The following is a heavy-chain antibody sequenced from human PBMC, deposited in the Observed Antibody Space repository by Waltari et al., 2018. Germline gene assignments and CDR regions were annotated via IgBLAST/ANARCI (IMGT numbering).Heavy chain of an antibody. D-gene: IGHD3-22*01. CDR1: GGGSFSDYY. Sequence: QVQLQQWGAGLLKPSETLSLTCAVYGGGSFSDYYWNWIRQPPGKGLEWIGEINHSGSTNYNPSLKNRLTISLDTSKTQFSLKMRSVTAADTAVYYCARADRGRSGEYASPAWGPWGQGTLVTVSS. J-gene: IGHJ5*02. V-gene: IGHV4-34*01. CDR2: INHSGST. CDR3: ARADRGRSGEYASPAWGP.